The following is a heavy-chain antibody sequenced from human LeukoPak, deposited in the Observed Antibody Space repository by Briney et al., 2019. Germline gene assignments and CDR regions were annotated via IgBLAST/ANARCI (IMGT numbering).Heavy chain of an antibody. Sequence: PSETLSLTCAVYGGSFSGYYWSWIRQPPGKGLEWIGSIYYSGSTYYNPSLKSRVTISVDTSKNQFSLKLSSVTAADTAVYYCAILLGAVAGIDKWGQGTLVTVSS. J-gene: IGHJ4*02. CDR3: AILLGAVAGIDK. V-gene: IGHV4-34*01. CDR1: GGSFSGYY. CDR2: IYYSGST. D-gene: IGHD6-19*01.